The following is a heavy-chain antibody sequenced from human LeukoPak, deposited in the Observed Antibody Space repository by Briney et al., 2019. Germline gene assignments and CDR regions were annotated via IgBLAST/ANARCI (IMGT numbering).Heavy chain of an antibody. Sequence: GGSLRLSCAAPGFTFSSYAMSWVRQAPGKGLEWVSAISGSGGSTYYADSVKGRFTISRDNSKNTLYLQMDSLRAEDTAVYYCARSRPATGTSRHPFDIWGQGTVVTVSS. CDR2: ISGSGGST. CDR3: ARSRPATGTSRHPFDI. V-gene: IGHV3-23*01. D-gene: IGHD1-1*01. CDR1: GFTFSSYA. J-gene: IGHJ3*02.